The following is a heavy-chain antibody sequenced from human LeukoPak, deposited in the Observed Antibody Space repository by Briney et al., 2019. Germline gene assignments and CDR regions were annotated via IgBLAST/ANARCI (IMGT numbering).Heavy chain of an antibody. CDR1: GGSISSGSYY. CDR2: INHSGST. D-gene: IGHD3-10*01. CDR3: ARRFSKRDET. J-gene: IGHJ5*02. Sequence: SQTLSLTCTVSGGSISSGSYYWSWIRQPPGKGLEWIGEINHSGSTNYNPSLKSRVTISVDTSKNQFSLKLSSVTAADTAVYYCARRFSKRDETWGQGTLVTVSS. V-gene: IGHV4-39*07.